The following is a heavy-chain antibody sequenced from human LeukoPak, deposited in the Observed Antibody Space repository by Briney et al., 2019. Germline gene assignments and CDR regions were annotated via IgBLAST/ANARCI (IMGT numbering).Heavy chain of an antibody. CDR3: AKDRSYSSSYGGFDY. CDR2: ISWNSGSI. D-gene: IGHD6-6*01. V-gene: IGHV3-9*01. J-gene: IGHJ4*02. CDR1: GFTFDDYA. Sequence: GGSLRLSCAASGFTFDDYAMRWVRQAPGKGLEWVSGISWNSGSIGYADSVKGRFTISRDNAKNSLYLQMNSLRAEDTALYYCAKDRSYSSSYGGFDYWGQGTLVTVSS.